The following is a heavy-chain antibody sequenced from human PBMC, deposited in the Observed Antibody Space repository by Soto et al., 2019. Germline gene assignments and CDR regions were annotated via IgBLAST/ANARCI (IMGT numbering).Heavy chain of an antibody. Sequence: QVHLVQSGAEVKKPGASVKVSCKGSGYTFTSYGITWVRQAPGQGLEWMGWISAHNGNTDYAQKLQGRVTVTRDTSTSTAYMELRSLRSAYTAVYYCARGRYGDYGGQGALVTVSS. CDR2: ISAHNGNT. J-gene: IGHJ4*02. V-gene: IGHV1-18*01. CDR1: GYTFTSYG. CDR3: ARGRYGDY. D-gene: IGHD1-1*01.